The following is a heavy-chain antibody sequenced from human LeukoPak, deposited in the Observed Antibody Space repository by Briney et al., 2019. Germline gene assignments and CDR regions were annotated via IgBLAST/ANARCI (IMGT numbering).Heavy chain of an antibody. D-gene: IGHD5-24*01. Sequence: SVKVSCKASGGTFSSYAISWVRQAPGQGPEWMGRIIPIFGTANYAQKFQGRITIITDESTITAYMELSSLRSEDTAVYYCAISRDGYIVFDYWGQGTLVAVSS. V-gene: IGHV1-69*05. CDR3: AISRDGYIVFDY. CDR2: IIPIFGTA. CDR1: GGTFSSYA. J-gene: IGHJ4*02.